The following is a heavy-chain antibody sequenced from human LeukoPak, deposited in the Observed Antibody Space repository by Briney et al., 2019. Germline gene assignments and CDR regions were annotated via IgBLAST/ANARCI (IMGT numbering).Heavy chain of an antibody. CDR1: GFSFSSYA. CDR3: AKDLNYYGSGSYYFGGYFDY. J-gene: IGHJ4*02. Sequence: GGSLRLSCAASGFSFSSYAISWVRQAPGKGLEWVSAISGSGGSTYYADSVKGRFTISRDNSKNTLYLQMNSLRAEDTAVYYCAKDLNYYGSGSYYFGGYFDYWGQGTLVTVSS. CDR2: ISGSGGST. V-gene: IGHV3-23*01. D-gene: IGHD3-10*01.